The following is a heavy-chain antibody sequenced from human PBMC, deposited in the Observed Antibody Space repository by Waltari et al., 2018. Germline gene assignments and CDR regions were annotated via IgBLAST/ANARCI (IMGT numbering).Heavy chain of an antibody. CDR2: IKQDGSEK. Sequence: EVQLVESGGGLVQPGGSLRLSCAASGFTFSSYWMSWVRQATGKGLEWVANIKQDGSEKYYVDSVKGRFTISRDNAKNSLYLQMNSLRAEDTAVYYCARDKRPTYYYYGSGSYYYGMDVWGQGTTVTVSS. D-gene: IGHD3-10*01. CDR1: GFTFSSYW. V-gene: IGHV3-7*04. CDR3: ARDKRPTYYYYGSGSYYYGMDV. J-gene: IGHJ6*02.